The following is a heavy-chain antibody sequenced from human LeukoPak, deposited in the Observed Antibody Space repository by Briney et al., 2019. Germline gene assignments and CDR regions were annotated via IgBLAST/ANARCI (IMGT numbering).Heavy chain of an antibody. D-gene: IGHD3-3*01. V-gene: IGHV3-23*01. CDR1: GFTFSSYA. J-gene: IGHJ6*02. CDR3: ARDRGKAYYDFWSGYSAMDV. CDR2: ISGSGGST. Sequence: GGSLRLSCAASGFTFSSYAMTWVRQAPGKGLEWVSAISGSGGSTYYADSVKGRFTISRDNAKNSLYLQMNSLRAEDTAVYYCARDRGKAYYDFWSGYSAMDVWGQGTTVTVSS.